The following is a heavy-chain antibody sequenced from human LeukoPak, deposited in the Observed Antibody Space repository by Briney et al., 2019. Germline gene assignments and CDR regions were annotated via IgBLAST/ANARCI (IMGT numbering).Heavy chain of an antibody. Sequence: GGSLRLSCAATELTVSRSYMTWVRQAPGKGLEWVSVLRSGGTIEYADTVKGRFTISRDISKNTVYLQMNNLRSEDTAVYYCAKHSTRVECWGRGTLVTVSS. D-gene: IGHD5-24*01. CDR2: LRSGGTI. CDR3: AKHSTRVEC. J-gene: IGHJ2*01. V-gene: IGHV3-53*01. CDR1: ELTVSRSY.